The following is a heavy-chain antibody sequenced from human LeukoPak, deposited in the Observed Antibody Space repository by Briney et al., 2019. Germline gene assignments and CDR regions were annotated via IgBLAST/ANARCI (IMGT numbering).Heavy chain of an antibody. Sequence: PGGSLRLSCAASGFTFSSYWMSWVRQAPGKGLEWVANIKQDGSEKYYVDSVKGRFTISRDNAKNSLYLQMNSLRAEDTAVYYCARVRGSRITVVRGVISFFDYWGQGTLVTVSS. CDR1: GFTFSSYW. CDR2: IKQDGSEK. J-gene: IGHJ4*02. D-gene: IGHD3-10*01. V-gene: IGHV3-7*01. CDR3: ARVRGSRITVVRGVISFFDY.